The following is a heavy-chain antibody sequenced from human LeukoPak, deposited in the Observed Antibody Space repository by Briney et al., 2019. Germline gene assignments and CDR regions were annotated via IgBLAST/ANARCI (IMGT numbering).Heavy chain of an antibody. J-gene: IGHJ3*02. CDR3: ASMVTAIPGDAFDI. CDR1: GYTFTGYY. D-gene: IGHD2-21*02. CDR2: IIPIFGTA. V-gene: IGHV1-69*05. Sequence: GASVKVSCKASGYTFTGYYMHWVRQAPGQGLEWMGRIIPIFGTANYAQKFQGRVTITTDESTSTAYMELSSLRSEDTAVYYCASMVTAIPGDAFDIWGQGTMVTVSS.